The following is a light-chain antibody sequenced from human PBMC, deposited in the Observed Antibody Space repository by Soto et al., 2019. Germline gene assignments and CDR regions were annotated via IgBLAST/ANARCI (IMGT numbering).Light chain of an antibody. CDR3: SLYTSENAYV. CDR1: STDFVSYNR. V-gene: IGLV2-18*01. CDR2: EVS. J-gene: IGLJ1*01. Sequence: LTQPPSVSGSPGQSVTISCTGTSTDFVSYNRVSWYQQPPGTAPKLMIYEVSKRPSGVPDRFSGSKSGNTASLTISGLQAADEADYYCSLYTSENAYVFGTGTKVT.